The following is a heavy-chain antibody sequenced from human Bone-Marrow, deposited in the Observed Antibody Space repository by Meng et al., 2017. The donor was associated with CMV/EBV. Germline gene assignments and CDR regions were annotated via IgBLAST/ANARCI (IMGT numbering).Heavy chain of an antibody. J-gene: IGHJ4*02. D-gene: IGHD5-24*01. CDR1: GSTVSSNY. V-gene: IGHV3-53*01. Sequence: GGSLRLSCAASGSTVSSNYMSWVRQAPGKGLEWVSVIYIGGTTYYADSVKGRFTISRDNSKNTLYLQMNSLRAEDTAVYFCASHEEGYNSYVDYWGQGTLVTVS. CDR3: ASHEEGYNSYVDY. CDR2: IYIGGTT.